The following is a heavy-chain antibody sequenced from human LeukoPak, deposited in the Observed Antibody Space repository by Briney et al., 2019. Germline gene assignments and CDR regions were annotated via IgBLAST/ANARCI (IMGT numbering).Heavy chain of an antibody. J-gene: IGHJ6*02. CDR1: GFTFDDYA. D-gene: IGHD3-10*01. Sequence: PGRSLRLSCAASGFTFDDYAMHWVRQAPGKGLEWASGISWNSGSIGYADSVKGRFTISRDNAKNSLYLQMNSLRAEDTALYYCAKDRRPAGFHGMDVWGQGTTVIVS. V-gene: IGHV3-9*01. CDR3: AKDRRPAGFHGMDV. CDR2: ISWNSGSI.